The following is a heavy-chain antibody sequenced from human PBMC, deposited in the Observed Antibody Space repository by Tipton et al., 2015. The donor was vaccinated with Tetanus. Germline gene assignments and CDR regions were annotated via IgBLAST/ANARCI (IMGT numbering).Heavy chain of an antibody. D-gene: IGHD4-11*01. V-gene: IGHV6-1*01. Sequence: LVKPTQTLSLTCVISGDSVSRDGPTWNWIRQSPSRGLEWLGRTYYRSQWTTDYAVSVRGRITINPDTSKNLFSLELRSVTREDTAVYYCARDPPSCYSCLDSWGQGTLITVSS. CDR3: ARDPPSCYSCLDS. CDR2: TYYRSQWTT. J-gene: IGHJ4*02. CDR1: GDSVSRDGPT.